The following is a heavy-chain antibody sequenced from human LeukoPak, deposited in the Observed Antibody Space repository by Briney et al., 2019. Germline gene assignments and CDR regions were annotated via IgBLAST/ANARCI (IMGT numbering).Heavy chain of an antibody. D-gene: IGHD4-23*01. Sequence: SVKVSCKASGGTFSSYAISRVRQAPGQGLEWMGGIIPIFGTANYAQKFQGRVTITTDESTSTAYMELSSLRSEDTAVYYCARATTVVTGGVYYYYYMDVWGKGTTVTVSS. J-gene: IGHJ6*03. V-gene: IGHV1-69*05. CDR3: ARATTVVTGGVYYYYYMDV. CDR2: IIPIFGTA. CDR1: GGTFSSYA.